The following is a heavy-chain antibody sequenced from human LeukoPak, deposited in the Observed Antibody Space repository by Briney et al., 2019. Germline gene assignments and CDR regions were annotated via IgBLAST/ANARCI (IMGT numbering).Heavy chain of an antibody. D-gene: IGHD3-3*01. CDR3: ARAPDFWSGYYTGRAFDI. CDR2: INPNSGGT. J-gene: IGHJ3*02. CDR1: GYTFTGYY. Sequence: ASVKVSCKASGYTFTGYYMHWVRQAPGQGLEWMGWINPNSGGTNYAQKFQGRVTMTRDTSISTAYMELSRLRSDDTAVYYCARAPDFWSGYYTGRAFDIWGQGTMATVSS. V-gene: IGHV1-2*02.